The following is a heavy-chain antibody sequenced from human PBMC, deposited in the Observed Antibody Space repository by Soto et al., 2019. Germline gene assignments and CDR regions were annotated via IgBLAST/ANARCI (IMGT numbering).Heavy chain of an antibody. Sequence: GGSLRLSCAASGFTFSTYTMNWVRQAPGKGLEWISSISSGSSYIYYAGSVKGRFTISSDNSKNTLYLQMNSLRVEDTAIYYCAKDPNGDYVGGFDMWGQGTMVTVSS. D-gene: IGHD4-17*01. CDR1: GFTFSTYT. V-gene: IGHV3-21*04. CDR3: AKDPNGDYVGGFDM. J-gene: IGHJ3*02. CDR2: ISSGSSYI.